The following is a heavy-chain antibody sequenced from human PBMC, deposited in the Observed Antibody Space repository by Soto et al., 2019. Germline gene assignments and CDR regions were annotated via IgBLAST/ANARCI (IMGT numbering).Heavy chain of an antibody. CDR2: IYYSGST. CDR1: GGSISSSSYY. Sequence: SETLSLTCTVSGGSISSSSYYWGLIRQPPGKGLGWIGSIYYSGSTYYNPSLKSRVTISVDTSKNQFSLKLSSVTAADTAVYYCARQRRYYYMDVWGKGTTVTVSS. J-gene: IGHJ6*03. V-gene: IGHV4-39*01. CDR3: ARQRRYYYMDV.